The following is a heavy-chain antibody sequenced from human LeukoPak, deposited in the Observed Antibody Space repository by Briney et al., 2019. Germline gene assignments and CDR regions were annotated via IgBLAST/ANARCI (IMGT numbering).Heavy chain of an antibody. CDR3: AKEDQNITMVRGVIITSRLFLDY. D-gene: IGHD3-10*01. Sequence: SLRLSCAASGFTFSSYAMSWVRQAPGKGLEWVSAISDNLFSTYYADSLKGRFTISRDNSKNPLYLHMNSLRAEDTAVYYCAKEDQNITMVRGVIITSRLFLDYWGQGTLVTLSS. CDR2: ISDNLFST. V-gene: IGHV3-23*01. J-gene: IGHJ4*02. CDR1: GFTFSSYA.